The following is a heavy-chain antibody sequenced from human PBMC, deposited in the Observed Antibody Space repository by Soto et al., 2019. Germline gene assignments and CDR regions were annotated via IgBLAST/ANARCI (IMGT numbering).Heavy chain of an antibody. CDR2: IEYNGVT. D-gene: IGHD2-15*01. Sequence: PSETLSLTCTVSGGSIYRSGYYWGWIRQPPGRGREGIGNIEYNGVTYSNPSLKSRVTISRDTSKNQFSLKLPSVAAADTALYYCGKVLVGATGHTDSDSWGPGTLVTVSS. CDR1: GGSIYRSGYY. V-gene: IGHV4-39*01. CDR3: GKVLVGATGHTDSDS. J-gene: IGHJ4*02.